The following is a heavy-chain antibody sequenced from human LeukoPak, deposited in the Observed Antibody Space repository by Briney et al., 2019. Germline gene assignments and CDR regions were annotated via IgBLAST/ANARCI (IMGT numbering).Heavy chain of an antibody. CDR3: ARDRRGSTSFFY. Sequence: ASVKVSCKASGYTFASYGISWVRQAPGQGLEWMGWISAYNGNTNYAQKLLGRVTMTTDTSTSTAYMELRSLRSDDTAVYYCARDRRGSTSFFYWGQGTLVTVSS. CDR2: ISAYNGNT. V-gene: IGHV1-18*01. J-gene: IGHJ4*02. CDR1: GYTFASYG. D-gene: IGHD2-2*01.